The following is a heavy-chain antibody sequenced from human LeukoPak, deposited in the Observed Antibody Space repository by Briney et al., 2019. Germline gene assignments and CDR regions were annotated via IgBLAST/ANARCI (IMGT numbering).Heavy chain of an antibody. CDR1: GYSISSGYY. Sequence: PSETLSLTCTVSGYSISSGYYWGWIRQPPGKGLEWIGNIYHSGSTYYNPSLKSRVTISVDTSKNQFSLKLSSVTAADSAVYYCARVGDCSGPRCQVIYPDYWGQGTQDTVSS. D-gene: IGHD2-2*01. CDR3: ARVGDCSGPRCQVIYPDY. J-gene: IGHJ4*02. V-gene: IGHV4-38-2*02. CDR2: IYHSGST.